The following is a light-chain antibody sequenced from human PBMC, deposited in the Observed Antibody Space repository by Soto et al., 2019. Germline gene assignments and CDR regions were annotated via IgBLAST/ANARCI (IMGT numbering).Light chain of an antibody. CDR3: QQRSNWPPT. Sequence: EIVMTQSPASLSVSPGESVTLSCRASQGVATTLAWYRQQPGQAPRLLIYNASNRATGIPARFSGSGSGTDFTLTISSLEPEDFAVYYCQQRSNWPPTFGQGTRLEIK. CDR2: NAS. CDR1: QGVATT. J-gene: IGKJ5*01. V-gene: IGKV3-11*01.